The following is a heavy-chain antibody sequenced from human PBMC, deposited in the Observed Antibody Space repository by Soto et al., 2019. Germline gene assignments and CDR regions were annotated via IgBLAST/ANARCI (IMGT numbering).Heavy chain of an antibody. D-gene: IGHD1-26*01. CDR1: GGSISSSNYY. Sequence: QLQLQESGPGLVKPSETLSLTCTVSGGSISSSNYYWGWIRQPPGKGLEWIGSIYYSGSTYYNPSLKRRVTISVDTSKNQFSLKLSSVTAADTAVYYCATQEVGGSYVYTFDPWGQGTLFTVSS. V-gene: IGHV4-39*01. J-gene: IGHJ5*02. CDR3: ATQEVGGSYVYTFDP. CDR2: IYYSGST.